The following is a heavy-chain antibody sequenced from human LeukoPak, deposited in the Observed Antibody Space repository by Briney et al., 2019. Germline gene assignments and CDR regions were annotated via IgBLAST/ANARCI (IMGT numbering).Heavy chain of an antibody. CDR1: GGSFSGYY. Sequence: SETLSLTCAVYGGSFSGYYWSWIRQPPGKGLEWIGEINHSGSTNYNPSLKSRVTISVDTSKNQFSLKLSSVTAADTAVYYCARVRGGVWGSFDAFDIWGQGTMVTVSS. CDR3: ARVRGGVWGSFDAFDI. CDR2: INHSGST. J-gene: IGHJ3*02. V-gene: IGHV4-34*01. D-gene: IGHD3-16*01.